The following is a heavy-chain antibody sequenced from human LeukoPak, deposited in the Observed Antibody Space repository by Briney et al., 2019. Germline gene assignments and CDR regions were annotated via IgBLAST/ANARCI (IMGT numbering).Heavy chain of an antibody. Sequence: GESLKISCKGSGYSFTSYWISWLRQMPGKGVEGMGRIDPSDSYTNYGPSFQGHVTISADKSISTAYLQWSSLKASDTAMYYCARSPVTDHFDYWGQGTLVTVSS. CDR2: IDPSDSYT. CDR3: ARSPVTDHFDY. J-gene: IGHJ4*02. V-gene: IGHV5-10-1*01. CDR1: GYSFTSYW. D-gene: IGHD1-14*01.